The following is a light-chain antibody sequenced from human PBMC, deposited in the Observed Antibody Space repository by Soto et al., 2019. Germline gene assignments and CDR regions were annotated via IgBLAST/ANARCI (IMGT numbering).Light chain of an antibody. J-gene: IGKJ1*01. Sequence: EIVMTQSPATLSVSPGDTATLSCRASQSVSRNLAWYQQKSGQAPRLLIYGASTRATGIPARFGGSGSGTEFTLTISSLQSEDFAVYYCHQYDNWPKTFGQGTKVEIK. CDR3: HQYDNWPKT. V-gene: IGKV3-15*01. CDR2: GAS. CDR1: QSVSRN.